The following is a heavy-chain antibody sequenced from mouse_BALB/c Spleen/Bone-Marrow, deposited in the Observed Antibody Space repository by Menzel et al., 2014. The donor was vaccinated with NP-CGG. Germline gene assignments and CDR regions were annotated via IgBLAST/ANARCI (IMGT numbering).Heavy chain of an antibody. Sequence: VQLQQSGAELVKPGASVKLSCKASGYSFXRYYMYWVKQRPGQGLEWIGEINPSNGGTNFNEKFKSKATLTVDKSSSTAYMQFSSLTSEDSAVYYCTRSNYGYWYFDVWGAGTTVTVSS. J-gene: IGHJ1*01. CDR3: TRSNYGYWYFDV. V-gene: IGHV1S81*02. CDR2: INPSNGGT. CDR1: GYSFXRYY. D-gene: IGHD1-1*01.